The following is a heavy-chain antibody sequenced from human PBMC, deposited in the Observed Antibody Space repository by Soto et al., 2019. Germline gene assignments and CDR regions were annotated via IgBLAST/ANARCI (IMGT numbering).Heavy chain of an antibody. CDR2: ISGSGGST. V-gene: IGHV3-23*01. CDR3: AKVRAIMVRGVIITLGGPGWFDP. Sequence: GGSLRLSCAASGFTFSSYAMSWVRQAPGKGLEWVSAISGSGGSTYYADSVKGRFTISRDNSKNTLYLQMNSLRAEDTAVYYCAKVRAIMVRGVIITLGGPGWFDPWGQGTLVTVSS. J-gene: IGHJ5*02. CDR1: GFTFSSYA. D-gene: IGHD3-10*01.